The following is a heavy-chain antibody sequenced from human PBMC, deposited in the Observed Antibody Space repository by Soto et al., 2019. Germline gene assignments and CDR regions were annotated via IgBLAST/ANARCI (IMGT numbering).Heavy chain of an antibody. J-gene: IGHJ4*02. Sequence: QITLKESGPTLVKPTQTLTLTCTFSGFSLSTTAEGVGWIRQPPGKALEWLALIYWDDDERCSPSLKSRLTITKDTSKNQVVLTMTNVDPVDTATYYCAHGSCSSADCYPNPYLDYWGQGILVTVSS. V-gene: IGHV2-5*02. D-gene: IGHD2-2*01. CDR1: GFSLSTTAEG. CDR2: IYWDDDE. CDR3: AHGSCSSADCYPNPYLDY.